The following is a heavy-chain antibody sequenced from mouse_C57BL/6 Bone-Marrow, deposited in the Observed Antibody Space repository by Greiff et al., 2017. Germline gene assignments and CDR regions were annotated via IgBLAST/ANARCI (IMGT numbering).Heavy chain of an antibody. J-gene: IGHJ3*01. CDR1: GYTFTDYY. V-gene: IGHV1-75*01. Sequence: QVHVKQSGPELVKPGASVKISCKASGYTFTDYYINWVKQRPGQGLEGIGWIFPGSGSTYYNEKLKGKATLTVDKSSSTAYMLLSSLTSEDSAVYFCGPLLHEGFAYWGQGTLVTVSA. CDR2: IFPGSGST. D-gene: IGHD2-1*01. CDR3: GPLLHEGFAY.